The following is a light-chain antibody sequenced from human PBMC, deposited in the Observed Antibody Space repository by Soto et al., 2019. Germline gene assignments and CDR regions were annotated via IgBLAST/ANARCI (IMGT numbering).Light chain of an antibody. CDR3: QELNSYPLT. CDR1: QGISSF. Sequence: DIQLTQSPSFLSASVGDRVTITCRASQGISSFLAWFQQKPGEAPKLLIYAASTLQSGVPSRFSGSGSGTEFTLTISSLQPEDFATYYGQELNSYPLTFCQGTKLEIK. CDR2: AAS. J-gene: IGKJ2*01. V-gene: IGKV1-9*01.